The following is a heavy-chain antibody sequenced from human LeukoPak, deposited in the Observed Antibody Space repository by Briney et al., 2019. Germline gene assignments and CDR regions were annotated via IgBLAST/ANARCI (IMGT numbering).Heavy chain of an antibody. J-gene: IGHJ4*02. Sequence: GGSLRLSCAASGFTFSTFEMNWVRQAPGKGLEWVSYISSSSSTIYYADSVKGRFTISRDNAKNSLYLQMSSLRAEDTAVYYCARDRSYGSFNYWGQGTLVTVSS. CDR1: GFTFSTFE. D-gene: IGHD5-18*01. CDR2: ISSSSSTI. V-gene: IGHV3-48*03. CDR3: ARDRSYGSFNY.